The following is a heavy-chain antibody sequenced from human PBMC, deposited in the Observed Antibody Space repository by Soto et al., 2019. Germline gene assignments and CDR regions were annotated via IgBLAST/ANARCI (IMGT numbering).Heavy chain of an antibody. CDR1: GDSISSPDYY. Sequence: SETLSLTCTVSGDSISSPDYYWSWIRQAPGKGLALIGYVYYRGSIYYTPSFESRVSIPVDTSKNQFSLRLTSVTAADSAMYFCARVTFTPNWFDSWGQGILVTVSS. CDR2: VYYRGSI. V-gene: IGHV4-30-4*01. D-gene: IGHD3-3*02. J-gene: IGHJ5*01. CDR3: ARVTFTPNWFDS.